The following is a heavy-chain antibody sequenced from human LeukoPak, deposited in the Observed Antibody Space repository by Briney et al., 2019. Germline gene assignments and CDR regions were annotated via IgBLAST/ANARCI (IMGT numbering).Heavy chain of an antibody. CDR3: ARLAVAAYDY. V-gene: IGHV4-59*01. CDR2: IYYSGST. J-gene: IGHJ4*02. Sequence: PSETLSLTCTVSGGSISSYYWSWIRQPPGKGLEWIGYIYYSGSTNYNPSLKSRVTISVDTSKSQFSLKLSSVTAADTAVYYCARLAVAAYDYWGQGTLVTVSS. CDR1: GGSISSYY. D-gene: IGHD6-19*01.